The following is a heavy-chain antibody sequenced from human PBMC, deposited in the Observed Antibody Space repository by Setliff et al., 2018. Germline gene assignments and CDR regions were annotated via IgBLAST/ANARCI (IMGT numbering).Heavy chain of an antibody. Sequence: SVKVSCKASGGTLSSYAISWVRQAPGQGLEWMGGIIPIFGTANYAQKFQGRVTITADESTSTAYMELSSLRSEDTAVYYCARCPPVVPAAMRYYYYMDVWGKGTTVTVSS. D-gene: IGHD2-2*01. J-gene: IGHJ6*03. CDR3: ARCPPVVPAAMRYYYYMDV. V-gene: IGHV1-69*13. CDR1: GGTLSSYA. CDR2: IIPIFGTA.